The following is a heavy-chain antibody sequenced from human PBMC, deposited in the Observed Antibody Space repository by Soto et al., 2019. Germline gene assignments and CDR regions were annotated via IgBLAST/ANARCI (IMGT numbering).Heavy chain of an antibody. CDR1: GGTFSSYA. D-gene: IGHD3-3*01. J-gene: IGHJ6*02. CDR3: AHGFYDFLSGYPPHYYYGMHV. Sequence: ASVKVSWKASGGTFSSYAISWVRQAPGQGLEWMGGIIPIFGTANYAQKFQGRVTITADESTSTAYMELSSLRSEDTAVYYCAHGFYDFLSGYPPHYYYGMHVWGQGTTVSGSS. V-gene: IGHV1-69*13. CDR2: IIPIFGTA.